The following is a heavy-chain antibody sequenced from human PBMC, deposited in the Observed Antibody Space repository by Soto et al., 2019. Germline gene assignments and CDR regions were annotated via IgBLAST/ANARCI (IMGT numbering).Heavy chain of an antibody. CDR2: ISSNGGST. CDR1: GFTFSNYA. CDR3: TRVSGTSWFDP. J-gene: IGHJ5*02. V-gene: IGHV3-64*01. Sequence: EVQLVESGGGLVQPGGSLRLSCAASGFTFSNYAMHWVRQAPGKGLEYVSAISSNGGSTYYANSVKGRFTISRDNSKNTLYLQMCSLRAEDMAVYYCTRVSGTSWFDPWGQGTLVTVSS.